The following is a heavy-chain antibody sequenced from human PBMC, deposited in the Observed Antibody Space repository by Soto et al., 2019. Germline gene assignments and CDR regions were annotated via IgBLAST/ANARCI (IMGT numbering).Heavy chain of an antibody. CDR2: IYYSGST. Sequence: PSETLSLTCTVSGGSISSGGYCWSWIRQHPGKGLEWIGYIYYSGSTYYNPSLKSRVTISVDTSKNQFSLKLSSVTAADTAVYYCARYCSSTSCYKSLGPAFDIWGQGTMVTVSS. CDR3: ARYCSSTSCYKSLGPAFDI. CDR1: GGSISSGGYC. V-gene: IGHV4-31*03. J-gene: IGHJ3*02. D-gene: IGHD2-2*02.